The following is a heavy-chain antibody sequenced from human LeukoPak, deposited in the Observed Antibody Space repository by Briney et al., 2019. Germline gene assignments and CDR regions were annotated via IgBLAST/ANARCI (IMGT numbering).Heavy chain of an antibody. CDR3: ARETYYYDSSGYSTLDAFDI. CDR2: INHSGST. Sequence: SETLSLTCAVYGGSFSGYYWSWIRQPPGKGLEWIGEINHSGSTNYNPSLKSRVTISVDTSKSQFSLKLSSVTAADTAVYYCARETYYYDSSGYSTLDAFDIWGQGTMVTVSS. D-gene: IGHD3-22*01. J-gene: IGHJ3*02. V-gene: IGHV4-34*01. CDR1: GGSFSGYY.